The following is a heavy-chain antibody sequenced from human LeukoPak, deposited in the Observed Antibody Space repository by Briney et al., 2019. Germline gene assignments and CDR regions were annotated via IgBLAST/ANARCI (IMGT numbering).Heavy chain of an antibody. CDR1: GYTFTSNW. CDR3: ARRDYGGHAAYFDY. V-gene: IGHV5-51*01. J-gene: IGHJ4*02. Sequence: RGESLKISCKGSGYTFTSNWLGWMRPMPGKGLEWMGIIFPRDSDTVYSPSFQGQVTMSVDKSISTAYLQWSSLKASDTAIYYCARRDYGGHAAYFDYWGQGTLVTVSS. CDR2: IFPRDSDT. D-gene: IGHD4-23*01.